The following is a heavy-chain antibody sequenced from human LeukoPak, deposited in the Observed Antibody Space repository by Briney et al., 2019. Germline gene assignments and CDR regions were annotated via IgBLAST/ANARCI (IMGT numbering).Heavy chain of an antibody. V-gene: IGHV3-21*01. CDR3: ARVVGATMFADY. CDR1: GFTFSSYS. Sequence: GGSLRLSCAASGFTFSSYSMNWVRQAPGKGLEWVSSISSSSSYIYYADSVRGRFTISRDNAKNSLYLQMNSLRAEDTAVYYCARVVGATMFADYWGQGTLVTVSS. CDR2: ISSSSSYI. J-gene: IGHJ4*02. D-gene: IGHD5-12*01.